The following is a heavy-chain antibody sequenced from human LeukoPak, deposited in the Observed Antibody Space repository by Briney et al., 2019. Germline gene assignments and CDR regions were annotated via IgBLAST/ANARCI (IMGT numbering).Heavy chain of an antibody. CDR3: ARETEGYGSGVFDI. CDR2: IYTSGST. D-gene: IGHD3-10*01. Sequence: SETLSLTCTVSGGSTGNYHGNWIRQPAGQGLEWIGRIYTSGSTNYNASLKSRVTLSLDTSKGHFSLNLKSVTAADTAMYYCARETEGYGSGVFDIWGQGIMVTVSS. CDR1: GGSTGNYH. J-gene: IGHJ3*02. V-gene: IGHV4-4*07.